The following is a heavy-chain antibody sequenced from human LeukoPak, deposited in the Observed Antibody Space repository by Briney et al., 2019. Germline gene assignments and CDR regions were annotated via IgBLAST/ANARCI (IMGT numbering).Heavy chain of an antibody. D-gene: IGHD3-22*01. V-gene: IGHV3-74*01. CDR2: IYGDGSFT. J-gene: IGHJ6*02. Sequence: GGSLRLSCAASGFTFSNFWMQWVRQAPGKGLVWVALIYGDGSFTRYADSVKGRFTISRDNAKNTVYLQMNSLKVEDTAVYYCAREASYFDSSGYYYYYYYGMDVWGQGTTVTVSS. CDR3: AREASYFDSSGYYYYYYYGMDV. CDR1: GFTFSNFW.